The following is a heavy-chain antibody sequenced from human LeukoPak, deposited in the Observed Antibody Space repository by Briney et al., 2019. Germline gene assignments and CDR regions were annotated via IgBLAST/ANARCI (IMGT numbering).Heavy chain of an antibody. CDR3: ARDPGYYDSSGLIDY. J-gene: IGHJ4*02. Sequence: SETLPLTCAVYGGSFSGYYWSWIRQPPGKGLEWIGEINHSGSTNYNPSLKSRVTISVDTSKNQFSLKLSSVTAADTAVHYCARDPGYYDSSGLIDYWGQGTLVTVSS. CDR2: INHSGST. D-gene: IGHD3-22*01. V-gene: IGHV4-34*01. CDR1: GGSFSGYY.